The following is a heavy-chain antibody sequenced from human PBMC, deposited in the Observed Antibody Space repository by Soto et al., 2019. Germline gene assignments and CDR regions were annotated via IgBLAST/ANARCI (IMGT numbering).Heavy chain of an antibody. J-gene: IGHJ6*03. CDR2: INTSGGST. CDR1: GYTFTSYY. D-gene: IGHD2-15*01. CDR3: ARDNRRRPQCSGGSCYPDYYYYYMDV. V-gene: IGHV1-46*03. Sequence: EASVKVSCKASGYTFTSYYIHWVRQAPGQGLEWMGIINTSGGSTSYAQKYQGRVTMTRDTSTSTVYKKMSSLRTEETAVYYCARDNRRRPQCSGGSCYPDYYYYYMDVWGKGATVTVSS.